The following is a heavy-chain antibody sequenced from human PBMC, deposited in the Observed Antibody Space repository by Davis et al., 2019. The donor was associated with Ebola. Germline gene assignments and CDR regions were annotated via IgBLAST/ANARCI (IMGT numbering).Heavy chain of an antibody. Sequence: AASVKVSCKASGYTFTNYGITWVRQAPGQGLEWMGWINPHNGNTNYAQNVQGRVIMTTDTATTTAYMEVGGLRSDDTAVYYCARGQFPTTSDHWGQGTLVTVSS. D-gene: IGHD1-1*01. J-gene: IGHJ4*02. CDR3: ARGQFPTTSDH. V-gene: IGHV1-18*04. CDR1: GYTFTNYG. CDR2: INPHNGNT.